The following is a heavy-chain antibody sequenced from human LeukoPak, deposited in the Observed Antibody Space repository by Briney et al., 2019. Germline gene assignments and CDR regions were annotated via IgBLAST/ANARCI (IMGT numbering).Heavy chain of an antibody. J-gene: IGHJ3*02. CDR3: AKEGHTAHAFDI. CDR2: ISYDGSNK. CDR1: GFTFSSYA. D-gene: IGHD2-21*01. V-gene: IGHV3-30*18. Sequence: GGSLRLSCAASGFTFSSYAMNWVRRAPGKGLEWVAVISYDGSNKYYADSVKGRFTISRDNSKNTLYLQMNSLKAEDTAVYYCAKEGHTAHAFDIWGQGTMVTVSS.